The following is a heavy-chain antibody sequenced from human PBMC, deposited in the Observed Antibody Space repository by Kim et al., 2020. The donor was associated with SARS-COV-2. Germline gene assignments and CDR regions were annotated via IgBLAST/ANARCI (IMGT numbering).Heavy chain of an antibody. J-gene: IGHJ5*02. CDR3: AREFDNPPSEIVGSSATFDP. V-gene: IGHV1-69*13. CDR2: IIPIFGTA. D-gene: IGHD3-22*01. Sequence: SVKVSCKASGGTFSSYAISWVRQAPGQGLEWMGGIIPIFGTANYAQKFQGRVTITADESTSTAYMELSSLRSEDTAVYYCAREFDNPPSEIVGSSATFDPWGQGTLVTVSS. CDR1: GGTFSSYA.